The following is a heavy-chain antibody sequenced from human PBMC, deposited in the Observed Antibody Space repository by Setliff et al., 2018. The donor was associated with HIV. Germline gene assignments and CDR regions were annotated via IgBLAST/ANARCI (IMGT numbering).Heavy chain of an antibody. CDR1: GFTVSTNY. J-gene: IGHJ4*02. D-gene: IGHD2-8*01. CDR3: ARTEEWWRPFDY. Sequence: LRLSCAASGFTVSTNYMSWVRQAPGKGLEWVSIIYTGGSTYDADSVKGRFTISRDNSKNTLYLQMNSLRAEDTAVYYCARTEEWWRPFDYWGQGTLVTVSS. CDR2: IYTGGST. V-gene: IGHV3-66*02.